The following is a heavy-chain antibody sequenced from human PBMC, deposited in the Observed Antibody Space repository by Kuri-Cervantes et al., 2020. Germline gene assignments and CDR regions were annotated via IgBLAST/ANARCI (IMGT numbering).Heavy chain of an antibody. V-gene: IGHV3-15*01. J-gene: IGHJ4*02. Sequence: WIRPPPGKGLEWIGRIKSNNVGETTDYAAPVKDRFTISRDDSIDTQYLQMNSLKAEDTAVYYCTTARELDYWGRGTLVTVSS. CDR3: TTARELDY. D-gene: IGHD3-10*01. CDR2: IKSNNVGETT.